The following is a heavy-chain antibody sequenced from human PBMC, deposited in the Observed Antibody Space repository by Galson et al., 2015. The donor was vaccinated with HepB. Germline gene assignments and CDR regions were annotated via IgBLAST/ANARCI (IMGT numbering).Heavy chain of an antibody. Sequence: SLRLSCAASGFTFSSYGMHWVRQAPGKGLEWVAVISYDGSNKYYADSVKGRFTISRDNSKNTLYLQMNSLRAEDTAVYYCNSPGIAVAGTDYWGQGTLVTVSS. J-gene: IGHJ4*02. D-gene: IGHD6-19*01. CDR3: NSPGIAVAGTDY. V-gene: IGHV3-30*03. CDR2: ISYDGSNK. CDR1: GFTFSSYG.